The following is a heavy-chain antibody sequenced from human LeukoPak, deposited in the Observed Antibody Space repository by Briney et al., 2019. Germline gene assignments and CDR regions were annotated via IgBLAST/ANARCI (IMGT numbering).Heavy chain of an antibody. D-gene: IGHD2-15*01. CDR3: ARDLDGGSYGAFNF. CDR2: IIPIFGTA. V-gene: IGHV1-69*05. CDR1: GGTFSRYA. J-gene: IGHJ4*02. Sequence: GSSVKVSCKASGGTFSRYAISWVRQAPGQGLEWMGGIIPIFGTANYAQKFQGRVTITTDESTSTAYMELSSLRSEDTAVYYCARDLDGGSYGAFNFWGQGTLVTVSS.